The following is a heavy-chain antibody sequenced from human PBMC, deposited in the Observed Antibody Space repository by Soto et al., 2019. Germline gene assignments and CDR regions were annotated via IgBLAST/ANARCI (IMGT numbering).Heavy chain of an antibody. D-gene: IGHD2-15*01. Sequence: GGSLRLSCAASGFTFSSYAMSWVRQAPGKGLEWVSAISGSGGSTYYADSVKGRFTISRDNSKNTLYLQMNSLRAEDTAVYYCAKDLRYCSGGSCYSGYGMDVWGQGTTVTVSS. V-gene: IGHV3-23*01. CDR1: GFTFSSYA. CDR3: AKDLRYCSGGSCYSGYGMDV. CDR2: ISGSGGST. J-gene: IGHJ6*02.